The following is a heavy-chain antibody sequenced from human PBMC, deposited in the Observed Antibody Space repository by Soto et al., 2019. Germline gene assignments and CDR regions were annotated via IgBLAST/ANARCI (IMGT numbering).Heavy chain of an antibody. D-gene: IGHD1-26*01. CDR3: ARGGVGGSSPTDY. Sequence: SETLSLTCAVSGGSISSGGYSWSWIRQPPGKGLEWIGYIYHSGSTYYNPSLKSRVTISVDRSKNQFSLKLSSVTAADTAVYYCARGGVGGSSPTDYWGQGTLVTVSS. J-gene: IGHJ4*02. V-gene: IGHV4-30-2*01. CDR1: GGSISSGGYS. CDR2: IYHSGST.